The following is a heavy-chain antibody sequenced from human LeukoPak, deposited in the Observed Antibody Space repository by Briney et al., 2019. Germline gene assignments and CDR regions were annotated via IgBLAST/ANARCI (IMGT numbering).Heavy chain of an antibody. CDR3: ARDGSSTSSPLDY. CDR2: IIPILGIA. Sequence: SVKVSCKASGGTFSSYAISWVRQAPGQGLEWMGRIIPILGIANYAQKFQGRVTITADKSTSTAYMGLSSLRSEDTAVYYCARDGSSTSSPLDYWGQGTLVTVSS. J-gene: IGHJ4*02. V-gene: IGHV1-69*04. CDR1: GGTFSSYA. D-gene: IGHD2-2*01.